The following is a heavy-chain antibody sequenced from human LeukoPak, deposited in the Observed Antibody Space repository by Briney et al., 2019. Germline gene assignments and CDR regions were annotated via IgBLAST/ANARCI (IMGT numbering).Heavy chain of an antibody. D-gene: IGHD6-25*01. Sequence: GGSLRLSCAVSGFTFSSYSMNWVRQAPGKGLEWVSSISSSSSYIYYADSVKGRFTISRDNAKNSLYLQTNSLRAEDTAVYYCARERLYGMDVWGQGTTVTVSS. J-gene: IGHJ6*02. CDR3: ARERLYGMDV. CDR1: GFTFSSYS. V-gene: IGHV3-21*01. CDR2: ISSSSSYI.